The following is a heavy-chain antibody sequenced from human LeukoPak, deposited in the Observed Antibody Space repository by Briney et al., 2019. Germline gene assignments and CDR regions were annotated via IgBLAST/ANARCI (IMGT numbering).Heavy chain of an antibody. Sequence: PGGSLRLSCAASGFTFSSYGMNWVRQAPGKGLEWVSSIDTSTTYMTYADSVKGRFTISRDNARNSLYLQMNSLRAEDTAVYYCAREAGTGERWYFDLWGRGTLVTVSS. CDR2: IDTSTTYM. CDR1: GFTFSSYG. J-gene: IGHJ2*01. CDR3: AREAGTGERWYFDL. D-gene: IGHD7-27*01. V-gene: IGHV3-21*01.